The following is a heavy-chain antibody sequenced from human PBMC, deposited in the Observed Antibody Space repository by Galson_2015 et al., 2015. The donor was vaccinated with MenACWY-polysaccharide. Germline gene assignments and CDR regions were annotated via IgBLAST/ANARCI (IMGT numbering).Heavy chain of an antibody. CDR2: ISDSAGST. D-gene: IGHD1-1*01. V-gene: IGHV3-23*01. CDR1: GFTFNKYA. Sequence: SLRLSCAASGFTFNKYAMSWVRQAPGSGLEWVSSISDSAGSTNYADSVKGRFTISRDNSRNTVNLQMNSLRAEDTAVYYCATRSTTRVFDFWGQGSLVTVSS. CDR3: ATRSTTRVFDF. J-gene: IGHJ4*02.